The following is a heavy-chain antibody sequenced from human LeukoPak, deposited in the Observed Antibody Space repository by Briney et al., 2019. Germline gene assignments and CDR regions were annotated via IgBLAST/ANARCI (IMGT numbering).Heavy chain of an antibody. D-gene: IGHD3-10*01. J-gene: IGHJ2*01. CDR3: ARSSGVRPDWYFDL. Sequence: GASVKVSCKASGYTFTSYGISWVRQAPGQGLEWVGWISAYNGNTNYAQKLQGRVTMTTDTSTSTAYMELRSLRSDDTAVYYCARSSGVRPDWYFDLWGRGTLVTVSS. CDR1: GYTFTSYG. V-gene: IGHV1-18*01. CDR2: ISAYNGNT.